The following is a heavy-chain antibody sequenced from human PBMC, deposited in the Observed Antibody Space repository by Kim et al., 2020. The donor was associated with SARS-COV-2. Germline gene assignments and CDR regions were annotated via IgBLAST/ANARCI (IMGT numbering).Heavy chain of an antibody. CDR3: ARDKSNGYCYGMDV. D-gene: IGHD2-8*01. V-gene: IGHV3-7*03. Sequence: VNSGKGRFTISRDNAKNSLYLQRNSLRAEDTAVYYCARDKSNGYCYGMDVWGQGTTVTVSS. J-gene: IGHJ6*02.